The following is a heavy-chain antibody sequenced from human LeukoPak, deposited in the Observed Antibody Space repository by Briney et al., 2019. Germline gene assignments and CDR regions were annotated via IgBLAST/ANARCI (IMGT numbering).Heavy chain of an antibody. V-gene: IGHV4-59*01. CDR3: ARVAHYYTISN. CDR1: GGSISSYY. CDR2: IYYSGST. J-gene: IGHJ4*02. Sequence: SETLSLTCTVSGGSISSYYWSWIRQPPGKGLEWIGYIYYSGSTNYNPSLKSRVTISVDTSKNQFSLKLSSVTAADTAVYYCARVAHYYTISNWGQGTLVTVSS. D-gene: IGHD3-22*01.